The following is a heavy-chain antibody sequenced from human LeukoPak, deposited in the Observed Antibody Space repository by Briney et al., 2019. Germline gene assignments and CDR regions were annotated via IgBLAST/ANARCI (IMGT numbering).Heavy chain of an antibody. J-gene: IGHJ4*02. Sequence: SETLSLTCTVSGDSISNYYWGWMRQPPGKGLEWIGNIHYSGSTEYNPSLKSRVTITVHTSKTQFSLELRSVTAADTAVYYCHREGGGYWGQGALVTVSS. D-gene: IGHD3-16*01. CDR1: GDSISNYY. CDR3: HREGGGY. V-gene: IGHV4-59*08. CDR2: IHYSGST.